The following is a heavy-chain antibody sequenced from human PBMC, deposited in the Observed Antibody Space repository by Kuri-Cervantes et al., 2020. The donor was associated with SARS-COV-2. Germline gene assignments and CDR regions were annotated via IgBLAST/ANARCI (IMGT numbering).Heavy chain of an antibody. CDR2: IYYSGST. CDR3: ARDGFGYDYVWGSYRYDY. D-gene: IGHD3-16*02. CDR1: GGSISSSSYY. Sequence: SETLSLTCTVSGGSISSSSYYWGWIRQPPGKGLEWIGSIYYSGSTYYNPSLKSRVTISVDTSKNQFSLKLSSVTAADTAVYYCARDGFGYDYVWGSYRYDYWGQGTLVIVSS. V-gene: IGHV4-39*02. J-gene: IGHJ4*02.